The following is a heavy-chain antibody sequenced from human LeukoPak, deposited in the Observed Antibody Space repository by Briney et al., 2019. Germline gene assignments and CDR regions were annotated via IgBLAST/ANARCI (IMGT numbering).Heavy chain of an antibody. CDR2: LKKKTDGGTT. CDR3: TTFSYVLDY. Sequence: PGGSLRLSCAASGFTFSNAWMNWVRQAPGKGLEWVARLKKKTDGGTTDYAAPVKGRFTISRDDSRNILYLQMDRLKTEDTAIYYCTTFSYVLDYWGQGTLVTVSS. D-gene: IGHD3-16*01. V-gene: IGHV3-15*01. J-gene: IGHJ4*02. CDR1: GFTFSNAW.